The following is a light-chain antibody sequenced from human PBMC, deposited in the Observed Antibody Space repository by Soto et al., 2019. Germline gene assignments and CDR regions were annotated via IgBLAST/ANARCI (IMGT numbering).Light chain of an antibody. Sequence: DIQMTQSPSFLSASVGDRVTITCRASQGIRNSLAWYQHKPGKVPKLLIYAASTLYSGVSSRFSGSGSGTDFTHTIGSLQPEDVAVYYCQKHSSVPFTFGGGTKVEIK. CDR1: QGIRNS. CDR2: AAS. CDR3: QKHSSVPFT. J-gene: IGKJ4*01. V-gene: IGKV1-27*01.